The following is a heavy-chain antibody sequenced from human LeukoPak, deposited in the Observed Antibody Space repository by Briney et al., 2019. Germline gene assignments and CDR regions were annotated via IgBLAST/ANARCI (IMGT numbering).Heavy chain of an antibody. D-gene: IGHD7-27*01. CDR3: AKAPGDHWGY. CDR2: INSDGSST. J-gene: IGHJ4*02. Sequence: GGSLRLSCAASGFTFSNYWMHWVRQAPGKGLVWVSRINSDGSSTTSADSVKGRFTISRDNSENTLYLQMNSLRAEDTAVYYCAKAPGDHWGYWGQGTLVTVSS. CDR1: GFTFSNYW. V-gene: IGHV3-74*01.